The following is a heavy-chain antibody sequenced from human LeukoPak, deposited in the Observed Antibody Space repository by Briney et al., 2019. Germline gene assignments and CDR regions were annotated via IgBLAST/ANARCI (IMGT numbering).Heavy chain of an antibody. D-gene: IGHD6-13*01. Sequence: GGSLRLSCAASGFTFSNYWMSWVRQAPGKGLEWVANIKQDGSEEYYVDSVKGRFTISRDNAKNSLYLQMNSLRAEDTAVYYCARDEIAAAGNREYFQHWGQGTLVTVSS. CDR3: ARDEIAAAGNREYFQH. CDR2: IKQDGSEE. J-gene: IGHJ1*01. V-gene: IGHV3-7*01. CDR1: GFTFSNYW.